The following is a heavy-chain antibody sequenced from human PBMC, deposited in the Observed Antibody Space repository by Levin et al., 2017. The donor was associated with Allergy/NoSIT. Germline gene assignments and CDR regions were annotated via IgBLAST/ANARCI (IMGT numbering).Heavy chain of an antibody. V-gene: IGHV3-7*03. CDR3: ARTITVSGAVAYMDV. Sequence: PGGSLRLSCAPSGFIFTNYWMRWIRQVPGKGLEWVASVSQDGNEKYYVASVKGRFTISRDNAKNSLYLQMNSLRAEDTAVYYCARTITVSGAVAYMDVWGEGTTVTVAS. CDR1: GFIFTNYW. D-gene: IGHD3-3*01. CDR2: VSQDGNEK. J-gene: IGHJ6*03.